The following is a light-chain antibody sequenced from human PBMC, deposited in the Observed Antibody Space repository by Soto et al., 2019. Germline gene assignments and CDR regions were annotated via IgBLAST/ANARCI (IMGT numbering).Light chain of an antibody. V-gene: IGKV3-20*01. CDR1: QTVRNNY. J-gene: IGKJ4*01. Sequence: EFVWTQSPGTLSLSRGERATLSCRASQTVRNNYLAWYQQKPGQAPRLLIYDASSRATGIPDRFSGGGSGTDFTLTISRLEPEDFAVYYCQQFSSYPLTLGGGTKVDIK. CDR3: QQFSSYPLT. CDR2: DAS.